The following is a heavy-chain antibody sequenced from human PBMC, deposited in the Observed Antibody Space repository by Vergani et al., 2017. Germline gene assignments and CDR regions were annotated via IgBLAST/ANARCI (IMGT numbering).Heavy chain of an antibody. D-gene: IGHD2-8*01. CDR3: ARSRMFDY. CDR2: IKQDGSEK. V-gene: IGHV3-7*03. J-gene: IGHJ4*02. CDR1: GFPFSNAW. Sequence: EVQLVESGGGLVKPGGSLRLSCAASGFPFSNAWMSWFRQAPGKGLEGVANIKQDGSEKYYVDSVKGRFTISRDNAKNSLYLQMNSLRAEDTAVYYCARSRMFDYWGQGTLVTVSS.